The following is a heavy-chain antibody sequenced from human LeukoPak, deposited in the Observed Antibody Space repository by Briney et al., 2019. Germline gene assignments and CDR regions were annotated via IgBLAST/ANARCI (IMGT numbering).Heavy chain of an antibody. CDR2: ISPRSGDT. Sequence: ASVKVTCKASGYSFTDYYMHWVRQPPGQGLEWMGWISPRSGDTSYAQKFQGRVTMTRDTSINTVDMDLSGLTSDDTAVFYCARVRYCSSTTCNVGAFDISGHGTIGTVSS. V-gene: IGHV1-2*02. J-gene: IGHJ3*02. CDR3: ARVRYCSSTTCNVGAFDI. D-gene: IGHD2-2*01. CDR1: GYSFTDYY.